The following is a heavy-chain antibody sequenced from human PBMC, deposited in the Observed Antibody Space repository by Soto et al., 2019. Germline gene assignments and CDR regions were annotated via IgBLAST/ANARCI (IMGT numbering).Heavy chain of an antibody. CDR2: ISASGGLK. V-gene: IGHV3-23*01. D-gene: IGHD1-26*01. J-gene: IGHJ5*02. CDR3: AREVGAPSGWLDP. Sequence: EVQLSESGGDLRQPGGSLRLSCAASGFTFTNYAMTWVRQTPGKGLEWVSGISASGGLKYYADSVQGRFTVSRDNSKNILYLQMHNLRDEDTALYYCAREVGAPSGWLDPWGQGTQVTVSS. CDR1: GFTFTNYA.